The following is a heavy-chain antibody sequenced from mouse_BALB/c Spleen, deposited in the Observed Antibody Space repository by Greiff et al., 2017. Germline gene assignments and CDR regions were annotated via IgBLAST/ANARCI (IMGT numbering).Heavy chain of an antibody. CDR3: ARVYGSSYWYFDV. J-gene: IGHJ1*01. V-gene: IGHV5-6-5*01. CDR2: ISSGGST. Sequence: EVQRVESGGGLVKPGGSLKLSCAASGFTFSSYAMSWVRQTPEKRLEWVASISSGGSTYYPDSVKGRFTISRDNARNILYLQMSSLRSEDTAMYYCARVYGSSYWYFDVWGAGTTVTVSS. D-gene: IGHD1-1*01. CDR1: GFTFSSYA.